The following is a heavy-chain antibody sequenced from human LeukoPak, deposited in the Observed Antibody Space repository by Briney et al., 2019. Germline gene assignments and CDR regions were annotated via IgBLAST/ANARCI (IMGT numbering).Heavy chain of an antibody. CDR3: ARNIIVSGLIFC. CDR2: IKQDGSDK. CDR1: GHTLFRYR. Sequence: GGSLRLSCAASGHTLFRYRMSWVRQAPGKGLEWVANIKQDGSDKHYVDSVKGRFTISRDNAKNSLFLQMNGLRAEDTAVYYCARNIIVSGLIFCWGQGSLVSVSS. D-gene: IGHD5/OR15-5a*01. J-gene: IGHJ4*02. V-gene: IGHV3-7*05.